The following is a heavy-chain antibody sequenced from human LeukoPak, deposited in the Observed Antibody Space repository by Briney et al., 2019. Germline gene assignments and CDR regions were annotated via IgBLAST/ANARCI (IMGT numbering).Heavy chain of an antibody. V-gene: IGHV3-23*01. Sequence: GGSLRLSCAASGFTFSSYAMSWVRQAPGKGLEWVSAISGSGGSTYYADSVKGRFTISRDNSKNTLYLQMNSLRAEDTAVHYCAKDPRGYSYFYWGQGTLVTVSS. D-gene: IGHD5-18*01. CDR1: GFTFSSYA. CDR3: AKDPRGYSYFY. CDR2: ISGSGGST. J-gene: IGHJ4*02.